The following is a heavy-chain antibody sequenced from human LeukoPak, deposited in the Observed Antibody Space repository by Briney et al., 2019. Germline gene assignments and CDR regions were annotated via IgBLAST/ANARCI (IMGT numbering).Heavy chain of an antibody. D-gene: IGHD6-6*01. Sequence: PSETLSHTCTVSGGSISSYYWSWIRQPPGKGLEWIGYIYYSGSTNYNPSLKSRVTISVDTSKNQFSLKLSSVTAADTAVYYCARRRAYSSSSYYGMDVWGQGTTVTVSS. CDR1: GGSISSYY. CDR2: IYYSGST. J-gene: IGHJ6*02. CDR3: ARRRAYSSSSYYGMDV. V-gene: IGHV4-59*01.